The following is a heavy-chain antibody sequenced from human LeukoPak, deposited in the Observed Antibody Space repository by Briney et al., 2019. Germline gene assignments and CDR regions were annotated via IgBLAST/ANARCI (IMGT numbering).Heavy chain of an antibody. CDR2: IIPIFGTA. CDR3: ARDLGMGAAPYFDY. Sequence: SVKVSCKASGGTFSSYAISWVRQAPGQGLEWMGGIIPIFGTANYAQKFQGRITITTDESTSTAYMELSSLRSEDTAVYYCARDLGMGAAPYFDYWGQGTLVTVSS. CDR1: GGTFSSYA. V-gene: IGHV1-69*05. J-gene: IGHJ4*02. D-gene: IGHD1-26*01.